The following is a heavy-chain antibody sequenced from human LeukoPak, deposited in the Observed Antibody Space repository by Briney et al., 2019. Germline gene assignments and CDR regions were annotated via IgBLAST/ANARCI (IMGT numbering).Heavy chain of an antibody. CDR2: ITSSSSYI. Sequence: GGSLRLSCAASGFTFSTYNMNWVRQAPGKGLEWVSSITSSSSYIYYADSVKGRFTISRDNAKNSLYLQMNSLRAEDTAVYYCAKEKWELLRLAYYYYYMDVWGKGTTVTISS. CDR3: AKEKWELLRLAYYYYYMDV. D-gene: IGHD1-26*01. J-gene: IGHJ6*03. CDR1: GFTFSTYN. V-gene: IGHV3-21*01.